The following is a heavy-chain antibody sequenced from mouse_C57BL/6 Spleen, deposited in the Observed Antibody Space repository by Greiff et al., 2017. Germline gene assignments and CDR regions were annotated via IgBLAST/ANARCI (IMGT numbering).Heavy chain of an antibody. CDR3: TRYYGYYYAMDY. J-gene: IGHJ4*01. V-gene: IGHV1-69*01. D-gene: IGHD1-1*02. CDR2: IDPSDSYT. Sequence: QVQLQQPGAELVMPGASVKLSCKASGYNFTSYWMHWVKQRPGQGLEWIGEIDPSDSYTNYNQKFKGKSTLTVDKSSSTAYMQLSSLTSEDSAVYYCTRYYGYYYAMDYWGQGTSVTVSS. CDR1: GYNFTSYW.